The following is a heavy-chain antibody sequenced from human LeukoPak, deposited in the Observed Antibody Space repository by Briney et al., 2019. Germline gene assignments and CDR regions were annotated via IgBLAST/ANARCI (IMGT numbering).Heavy chain of an antibody. J-gene: IGHJ5*02. D-gene: IGHD5-12*01. CDR1: GDSISSSNW. Sequence: SGTLSFTCAVSGDSISSSNWWSWVRQPPGKGLEWIGQIYHSGSTNYNPSLKSRVTISLDKSKNQFSLELTSVTAADTAVYYCARSFRYSGYDYYFDPWGQGTLVTVSS. CDR2: IYHSGST. CDR3: ARSFRYSGYDYYFDP. V-gene: IGHV4-4*02.